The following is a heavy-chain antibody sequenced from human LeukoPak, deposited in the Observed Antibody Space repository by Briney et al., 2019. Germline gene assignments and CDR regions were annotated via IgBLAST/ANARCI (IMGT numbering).Heavy chain of an antibody. J-gene: IGHJ4*02. CDR2: INSDGSST. CDR3: TRVGYIDEGIDY. D-gene: IGHD5-24*01. Sequence: GGSLRLSCAASGFTFSSYWMHWVRQAPGKGLVWVSRINSDGSSTSYADSVKGRFTISRDNAKNTLYLQMNSLRAEDTAIYYCTRVGYIDEGIDYWGQGTLVTVSS. V-gene: IGHV3-74*01. CDR1: GFTFSSYW.